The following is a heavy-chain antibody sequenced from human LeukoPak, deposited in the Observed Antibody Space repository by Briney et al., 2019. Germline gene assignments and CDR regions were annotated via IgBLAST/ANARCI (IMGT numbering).Heavy chain of an antibody. CDR3: AKGSKLVVITRDHYMAV. Sequence: GGSLRLSCAASGFTFSSYWMHWVRQAPGKGLVWVLRIKSDGSSTSYADSVKGRFTISRDNAKNTLYLQMNSLRAEDTAVYYYAKGSKLVVITRDHYMAVWGKGTTVTISS. CDR1: GFTFSSYW. D-gene: IGHD3-22*01. V-gene: IGHV3-74*01. J-gene: IGHJ6*03. CDR2: IKSDGSST.